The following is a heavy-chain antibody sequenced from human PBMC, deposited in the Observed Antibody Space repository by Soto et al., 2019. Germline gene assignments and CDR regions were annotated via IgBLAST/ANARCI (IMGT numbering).Heavy chain of an antibody. J-gene: IGHJ4*02. CDR1: GFTFSSYG. CDR2: ISYDGSTK. D-gene: IGHD1-26*01. V-gene: IGHV3-30*18. Sequence: PGGSLRLSCAASGFTFSSYGMHWVRRAPGKGLEWVAVISYDGSTKYYVDSVKGRFTISRDNSKNALYLQMNSLRAEDTAVYYCAKEYAPIVGTTGYYFDYWGQGTLVTVSS. CDR3: AKEYAPIVGTTGYYFDY.